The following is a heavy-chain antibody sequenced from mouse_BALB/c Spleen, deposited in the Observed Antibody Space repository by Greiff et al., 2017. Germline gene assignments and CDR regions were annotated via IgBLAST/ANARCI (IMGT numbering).Heavy chain of an antibody. CDR2: ISYSGST. Sequence: ESGPGLVKPSQSLSLTCTVTGYSITSDYAWNWIRQFPGNKLEWMGYISYSGSTSYNPSLKSRISITRDTSKNQFFLQLNSVTTEDTATYYCAKNYGYGYFDVWGAGTTVTVSS. CDR3: AKNYGYGYFDV. J-gene: IGHJ1*01. V-gene: IGHV3-2*02. D-gene: IGHD1-1*01. CDR1: GYSITSDYA.